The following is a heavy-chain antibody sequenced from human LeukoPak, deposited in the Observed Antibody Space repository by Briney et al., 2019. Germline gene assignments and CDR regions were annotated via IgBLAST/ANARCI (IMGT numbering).Heavy chain of an antibody. CDR2: IYYSGST. CDR3: ARGGITMVRGAVNWFDP. Sequence: PSETLSLTCTVSGGSISSSSYYWGWIRQPPGKGLEWIGSIYYSGSTYYNPSLKSRVTISVDTSKNQFSLKLSSVTAADTAVYYCARGGITMVRGAVNWFDPWGQGTLVTVSS. CDR1: GGSISSSSYY. D-gene: IGHD3-10*01. J-gene: IGHJ5*02. V-gene: IGHV4-39*07.